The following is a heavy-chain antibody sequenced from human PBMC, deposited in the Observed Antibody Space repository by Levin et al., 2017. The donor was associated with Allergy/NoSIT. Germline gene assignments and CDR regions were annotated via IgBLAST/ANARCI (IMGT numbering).Heavy chain of an antibody. Sequence: LAGGSLRLSCVGSGFSFSSYAMSWVRQAPGKGLEWVSGISASGRYTTYAASLKGRYTISRDNSKNTVDLQMSTLRVEDTAVYYCARSKSPVAGTHFFDFWGQGILVTVSS. V-gene: IGHV3-23*01. J-gene: IGHJ4*02. CDR3: ARSKSPVAGTHFFDF. D-gene: IGHD6-19*01. CDR1: GFSFSSYA. CDR2: ISASGRYT.